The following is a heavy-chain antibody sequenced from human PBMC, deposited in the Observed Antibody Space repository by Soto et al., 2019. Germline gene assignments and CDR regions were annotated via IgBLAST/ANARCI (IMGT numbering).Heavy chain of an antibody. J-gene: IGHJ6*02. CDR2: IYHSGST. CDR3: ARDPNIVLVPAALRSYYYHYGMDV. CDR1: GGSISSGGYS. D-gene: IGHD2-2*01. Sequence: SETLSLTCAVSGGSISSGGYSWSWIRQPPGKGLEWIGYIYHSGSTYYNPSLKSRVTISVDRSKNQFSLKLSSVKAADTAVYYCARDPNIVLVPAALRSYYYHYGMDVWGQGTTVTVSS. V-gene: IGHV4-30-2*01.